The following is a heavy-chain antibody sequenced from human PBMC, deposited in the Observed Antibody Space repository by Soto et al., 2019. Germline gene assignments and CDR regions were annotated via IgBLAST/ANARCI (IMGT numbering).Heavy chain of an antibody. CDR1: GFTFSSYA. V-gene: IGHV3-23*01. CDR2: ISGSRGST. CDR3: EGRGYSYGSLLVY. J-gene: IGHJ1*01. Sequence: GGSLRLSCAASGFTFSSYAMSWVRQAPGKGLEWVSAISGSRGSTYYADSLKGRFTISRDNSKNTLYLQMNSLRAEDTAVYYCEGRGYSYGSLLVYSGQRTLVTV. D-gene: IGHD5-18*01.